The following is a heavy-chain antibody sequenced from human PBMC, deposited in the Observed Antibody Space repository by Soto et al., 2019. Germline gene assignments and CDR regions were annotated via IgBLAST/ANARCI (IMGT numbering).Heavy chain of an antibody. D-gene: IGHD3-10*01. CDR3: RYGSGSYYKGALGDY. J-gene: IGHJ4*02. CDR1: GGTFSSYA. CDR2: IIPIFGTA. Sequence: QVQMVQSGAEVKKPGSSVKVSCKPSGGTFSSYAISWVRQAPGQGLEWMGGIIPIFGTANYAQKFQGRVTITADKSTSTSYMELSSLRSEDTAVYYCRYGSGSYYKGALGDYWGQGTLVTVSS. V-gene: IGHV1-69*06.